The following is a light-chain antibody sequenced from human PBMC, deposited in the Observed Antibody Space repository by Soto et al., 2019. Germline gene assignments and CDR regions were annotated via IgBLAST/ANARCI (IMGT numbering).Light chain of an antibody. V-gene: IGLV1-51*01. Sequence: QSVMTHPPSVSAAPGQKVTISCSGSSSNIGGNSVSWYQLLPGTAPKLLIYDDNTRTSVIPDRFAGYKSVTSATLGITGFQTGDEADYYCVSWDSSLSAYVFGTGTKLTVL. CDR3: VSWDSSLSAYV. J-gene: IGLJ1*01. CDR1: SSNIGGNS. CDR2: DDN.